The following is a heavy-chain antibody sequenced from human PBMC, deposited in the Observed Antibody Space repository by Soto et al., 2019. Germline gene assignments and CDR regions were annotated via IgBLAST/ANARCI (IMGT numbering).Heavy chain of an antibody. CDR3: AKVLTGDLDY. D-gene: IGHD7-27*01. Sequence: LILSCAASGFTFSSYGMNWVRQAPGKGLEWVAVISYDENNKYYADSVKGRFTISRDNSKNTLYLQMNSLRAEDTAVYYCAKVLTGDLDYWGQGTLVTVSS. CDR1: GFTFSSYG. CDR2: ISYDENNK. V-gene: IGHV3-30*18. J-gene: IGHJ4*02.